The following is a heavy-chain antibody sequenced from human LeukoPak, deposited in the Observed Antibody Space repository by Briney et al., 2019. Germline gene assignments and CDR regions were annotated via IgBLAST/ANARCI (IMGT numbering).Heavy chain of an antibody. CDR3: VGGVDFDY. Sequence: PGGSLRLSCAASGFTFDDYGMSWVRQAPGKGLEWVSGISGSGASTYYADSVKGRFTISRDNAKNSLYLQMNSLRAEDTAVYYCVGGVDFDYWGQGTLVTVSS. CDR1: GFTFDDYG. V-gene: IGHV3-20*04. J-gene: IGHJ4*02. D-gene: IGHD3-16*01. CDR2: ISGSGAST.